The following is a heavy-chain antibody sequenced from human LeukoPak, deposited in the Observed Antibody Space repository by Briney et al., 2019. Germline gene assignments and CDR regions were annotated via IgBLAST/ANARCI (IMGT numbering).Heavy chain of an antibody. CDR1: GFTFSSCS. CDR2: ISSSSSYI. J-gene: IGHJ4*02. CDR3: ASISLHNFDY. D-gene: IGHD2/OR15-2a*01. V-gene: IGHV3-21*01. Sequence: GGSLRLSCAASGFTFSSCSMNWVRQAPAKGLEWVSSISSSSSYIYYADSVKGRFTISRDNAKNSLYLQMNSLRAEDTAVYYCASISLHNFDYWGQGTLVTVSS.